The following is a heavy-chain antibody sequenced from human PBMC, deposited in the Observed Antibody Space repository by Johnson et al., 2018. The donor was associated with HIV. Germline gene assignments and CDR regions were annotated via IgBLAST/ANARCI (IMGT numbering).Heavy chain of an antibody. D-gene: IGHD2-15*01. CDR3: AIQRGGGKGGGAFDI. V-gene: IGHV3-30-3*01. Sequence: QVQLVESGGGVVQPGRSLRLSCAASGFTFSSYAMHWVRQAPGKGLEWVAVISYDGSNKYYADSVKGRFTISRDNSKNTRYLQMNSLRAEGTAVYYCAIQRGGGKGGGAFDIWGQGTMVTVSS. CDR2: ISYDGSNK. J-gene: IGHJ3*02. CDR1: GFTFSSYA.